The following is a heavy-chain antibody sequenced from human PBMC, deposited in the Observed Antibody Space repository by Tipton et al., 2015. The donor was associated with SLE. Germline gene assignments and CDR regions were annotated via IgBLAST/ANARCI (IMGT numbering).Heavy chain of an antibody. CDR1: GYTFTSSG. CDR2: ISANTGTT. V-gene: IGHV1-18*01. J-gene: IGHJ3*02. Sequence: QVQLVQSGAEVKKPGASVKVSCKASGYTFTSSGISWVRQAPGQGLEWMGWISANTGTTNYAQNLQGRVSMTTDTSTSTAYMELRSLRSDDTAVYYCARDRASGSRDAFDIWGQGTMVTVSS. CDR3: ARDRASGSRDAFDI. D-gene: IGHD1-26*01.